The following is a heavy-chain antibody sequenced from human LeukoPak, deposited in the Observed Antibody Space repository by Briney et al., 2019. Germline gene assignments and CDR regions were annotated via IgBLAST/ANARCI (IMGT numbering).Heavy chain of an antibody. CDR1: GYTFTGYY. CDR3: ARAHRYPFDY. J-gene: IGHJ4*02. CDR2: INPNSGGT. V-gene: IGHV1-2*06. Sequence: GASVKVSCKASGYTFTGYYIHWVRQAPGQGLEWMGRINPNSGGTNYAQKSPGRVTMTRDTSISTAYMELNRLRSDDTAVYYCARAHRYPFDYWGQGTLVTVSS. D-gene: IGHD1-14*01.